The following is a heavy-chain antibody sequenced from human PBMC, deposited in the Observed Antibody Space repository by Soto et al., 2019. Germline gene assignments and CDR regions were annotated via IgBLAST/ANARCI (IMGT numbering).Heavy chain of an antibody. CDR2: ISGYNGNT. V-gene: IGHV1-18*01. CDR1: GYTFTNYG. CDR3: XXXXXXXXXYYGMDV. Sequence: QVQVVQSGDEVKKPGASVKVSCKASGYTFTNYGFSWVRQAPGQGLEWMGWISGYNGNTKYAEKFQGRVTMTTDTXXXXXXXXXXXXXXXXXXXXXXXXXXXXXXXYYGMDVWGQGTAVTVSS. J-gene: IGHJ6*02.